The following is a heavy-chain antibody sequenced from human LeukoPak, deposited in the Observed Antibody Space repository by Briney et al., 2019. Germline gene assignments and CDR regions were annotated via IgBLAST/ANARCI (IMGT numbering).Heavy chain of an antibody. V-gene: IGHV4-59*01. D-gene: IGHD3-3*01. Sequence: SETLSLTCTVSGGSISSYYWSWIRQPPRKGLEWIGYIYYSGSTNYNPSLKSRVTISVDTSKNQFSLKLSSVTAADTAVYYCARGFGPQDRVLRFLEWLTHSHYFDYWGQGTLVTVSS. CDR3: ARGFGPQDRVLRFLEWLTHSHYFDY. CDR1: GGSISSYY. CDR2: IYYSGST. J-gene: IGHJ4*02.